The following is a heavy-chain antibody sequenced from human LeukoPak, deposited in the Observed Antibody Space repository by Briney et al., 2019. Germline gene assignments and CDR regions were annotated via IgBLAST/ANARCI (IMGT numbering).Heavy chain of an antibody. CDR2: ISGSGGST. CDR1: GLTFSSYA. CDR3: AKEPGYSYAPAAFDY. V-gene: IGHV3-23*01. D-gene: IGHD5-18*01. J-gene: IGHJ4*02. Sequence: GGSLRLSCAASGLTFSSYAMSWVRQPPGKGLEWVSAISGSGGSTYYAPSVKGPFSLSRDNSKNTLYLQMNSLRAEDTAVYYCAKEPGYSYAPAAFDYWGQGTLVTVSS.